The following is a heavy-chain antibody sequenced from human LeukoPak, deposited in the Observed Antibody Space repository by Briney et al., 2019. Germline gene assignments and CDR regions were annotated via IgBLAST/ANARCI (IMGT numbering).Heavy chain of an antibody. CDR3: ARDDRIAAAGTDY. J-gene: IGHJ4*02. CDR2: ISWNSGSI. CDR1: GFTFDDYA. D-gene: IGHD6-13*01. V-gene: IGHV3-9*01. Sequence: PGGSLRLSCAASGFTFDDYAMHWVRQAPGKGLEWVSGISWNSGSIGYADSVKGRFTISRDNAKNTLYLQMNSLRAEDTAVYYCARDDRIAAAGTDYWGQGTLVTVSS.